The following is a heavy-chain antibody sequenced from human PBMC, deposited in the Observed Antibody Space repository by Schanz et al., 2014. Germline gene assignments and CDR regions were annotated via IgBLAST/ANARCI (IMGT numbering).Heavy chain of an antibody. D-gene: IGHD3-16*01. Sequence: QVQLVESGGGLIQPGGSLRLSCAASGFTFRTYGMHWVRQAPGKGMEWVAFIRYDGSKIYYADSVKGRFTISRDNPKNTLSLQMNSLRVEDTAVYYCARDLAFGGVYDRHSDSWGQGTLVTVSS. CDR2: IRYDGSKI. CDR1: GFTFRTYG. J-gene: IGHJ4*02. CDR3: ARDLAFGGVYDRHSDS. V-gene: IGHV3-30*02.